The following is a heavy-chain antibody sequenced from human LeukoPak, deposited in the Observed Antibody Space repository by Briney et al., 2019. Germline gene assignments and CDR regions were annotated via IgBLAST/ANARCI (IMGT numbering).Heavy chain of an antibody. CDR3: ARDLMITFGGVITNWFDP. CDR2: IYTSGST. Sequence: SETLSLTCTVSGGSISSYYWSWIQQPAGKGLEWIGRIYTSGSTNYNPSLKSRVTMSVDTSKNQFPLKLSSVTAADTAVYYCARDLMITFGGVITNWFDPWGQGTLVTVSS. D-gene: IGHD3-16*02. V-gene: IGHV4-4*07. CDR1: GGSISSYY. J-gene: IGHJ5*02.